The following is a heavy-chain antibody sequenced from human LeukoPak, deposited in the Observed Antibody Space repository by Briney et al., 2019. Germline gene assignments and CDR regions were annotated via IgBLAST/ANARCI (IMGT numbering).Heavy chain of an antibody. CDR1: GGSISSYY. CDR3: ARAFSSGWYPYSIGGLWFDY. D-gene: IGHD6-19*01. Sequence: KASETLSLTCTVSGGSISSYYWSWIRQPPGKGLEWFGNIYYSGSTNYNPSLKSRVTISVDTSKNQFSLKLSSVTAADTAVYYCARAFSSGWYPYSIGGLWFDYWGQGTLVTVSS. V-gene: IGHV4-59*01. J-gene: IGHJ4*02. CDR2: IYYSGST.